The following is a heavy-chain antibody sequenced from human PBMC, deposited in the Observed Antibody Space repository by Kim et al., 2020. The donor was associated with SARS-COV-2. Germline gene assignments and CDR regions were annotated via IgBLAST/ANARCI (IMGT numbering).Heavy chain of an antibody. CDR3: ARGRGSHWSNLDY. D-gene: IGHD6-13*01. CDR1: GYSFTSYT. J-gene: IGHJ4*02. Sequence: ASVKVSCKASGYSFTSYTIHWVRQAPGQRFEWMGWFSAGFENAKYSQNFQGRVTITRDTSASTVSMELSSLRSEDTALYFCARGRGSHWSNLDYWGQGTL. V-gene: IGHV1-3*01. CDR2: FSAGFENA.